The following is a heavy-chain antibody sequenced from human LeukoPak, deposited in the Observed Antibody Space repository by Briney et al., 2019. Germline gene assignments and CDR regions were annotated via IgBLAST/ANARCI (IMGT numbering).Heavy chain of an antibody. CDR1: GFTFSSYG. D-gene: IGHD3-9*01. CDR2: ISYDGSNK. V-gene: IGHV3-30*18. J-gene: IGHJ4*02. Sequence: GGSLRLSCAASGFTFSSYGMHWVRQAPGKGLEWVAVISYDGSNKYYADSVKGRFTISRDNSKNTLYLQMNSLRAEDTALYYCGKESAPERDYDILTGYFTYFDYWGQGTLVTVSS. CDR3: GKESAPERDYDILTGYFTYFDY.